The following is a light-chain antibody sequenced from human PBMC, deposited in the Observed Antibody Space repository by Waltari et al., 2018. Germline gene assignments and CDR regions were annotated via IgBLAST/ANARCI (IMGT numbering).Light chain of an antibody. Sequence: ATPSCRASQTVRSYLAWYQQKPGQAPRLLIFDASSRAPGIPAKFSGSGSGTDFTLTVSNLEPEDFAVYYCQQRSNWPYTFGQGTRVEIK. CDR2: DAS. J-gene: IGKJ2*01. CDR1: QTVRSY. CDR3: QQRSNWPYT. V-gene: IGKV3-11*01.